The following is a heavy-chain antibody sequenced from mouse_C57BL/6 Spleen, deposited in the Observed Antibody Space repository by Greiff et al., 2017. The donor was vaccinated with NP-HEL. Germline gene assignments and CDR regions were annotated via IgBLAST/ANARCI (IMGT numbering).Heavy chain of an antibody. CDR1: GYAFSSYW. V-gene: IGHV1-80*01. CDR3: ARSSYGYDEAMDY. J-gene: IGHJ4*01. D-gene: IGHD2-2*01. Sequence: VQLQQSGAELVKPGASVKISCKASGYAFSSYWMNWVKQRPGKGLEWIGQIYPGDGDTNYNGKFKGKATLTADKSSSTAYMQLSSLTSEDSAVYFCARSSYGYDEAMDYWGQGTSVTVSS. CDR2: IYPGDGDT.